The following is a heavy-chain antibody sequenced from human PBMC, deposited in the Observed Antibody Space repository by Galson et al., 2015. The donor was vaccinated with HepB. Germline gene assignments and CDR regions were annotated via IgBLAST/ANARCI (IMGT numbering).Heavy chain of an antibody. CDR3: ASDALYSAAFDI. CDR1: GFTFSSYS. J-gene: IGHJ3*02. Sequence: SLRLSCAASGFTFSSYSMNWVRQAPGKGLEWVSSISSSSSYIYYADSVKGRFTISRDNAKNSLYLQMNSLGAEDTAVYYCASDALYSAAFDIWGQGTTVTVSS. CDR2: ISSSSSYI. D-gene: IGHD6-13*01. V-gene: IGHV3-21*01.